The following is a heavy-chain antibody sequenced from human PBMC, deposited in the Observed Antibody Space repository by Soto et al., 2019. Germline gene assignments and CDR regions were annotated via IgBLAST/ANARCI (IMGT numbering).Heavy chain of an antibody. CDR3: ATERGGGGY. CDR1: GFTVSNNY. J-gene: IGHJ4*02. Sequence: EVQLVESGGGLIQPGGSLRLSCAVSGFTVSNNYMSWVRQAPGKGLEGVSVIYSGGYTAYGDSVKGRFTISRDNSKNTINLQINSLGANDRAVFSCATERGGGGYWGQGTLVTVSS. CDR2: IYSGGYT. D-gene: IGHD3-10*01. V-gene: IGHV3-53*01.